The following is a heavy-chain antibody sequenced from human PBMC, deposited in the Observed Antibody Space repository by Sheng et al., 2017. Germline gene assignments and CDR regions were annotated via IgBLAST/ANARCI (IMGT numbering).Heavy chain of an antibody. J-gene: IGHJ3*01. V-gene: IGHV1-24*01. CDR3: VTTSAKYFYHDAYDV. CDR1: GDTLSELD. Sequence: QVHVVQSGAELKKSGASVKVSCKVSGDTLSELDIHWVRQAPGKGLEWMGGFDPDDGETIYVQRFQGRVTMTEDSSTDTAYMELSSLRSDDTAVYYCVTTSAKYFYHDAYDVW. CDR2: FDPDDGET. D-gene: IGHD3-9*01.